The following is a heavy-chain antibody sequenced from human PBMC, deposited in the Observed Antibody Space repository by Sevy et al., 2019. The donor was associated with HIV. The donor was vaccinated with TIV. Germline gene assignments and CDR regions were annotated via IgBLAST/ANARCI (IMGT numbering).Heavy chain of an antibody. D-gene: IGHD2-21*01. J-gene: IGHJ4*02. Sequence: GGSLRLSCAASPFTFSSTSMHWVRQAPGKGLVWVSRITPDGSTTDYDDSEKGRFTISRDNAKNTLYLQMNSLRAEDTAVYYCTGDWGGLGDYWGQGSLVTVSS. CDR3: TGDWGGLGDY. CDR2: ITPDGSTT. V-gene: IGHV3-74*01. CDR1: PFTFSSTS.